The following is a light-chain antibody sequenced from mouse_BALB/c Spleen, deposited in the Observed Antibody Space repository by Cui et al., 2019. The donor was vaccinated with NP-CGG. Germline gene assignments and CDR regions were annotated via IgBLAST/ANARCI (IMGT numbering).Light chain of an antibody. J-gene: IGKJ2*01. Sequence: DVVVTQSPLSLPASFADHVSISCRSSQSLANSDGNTYLSWYLHKPGQSPQLLIYVISNRCSGVPDRFSGSGSGTDFALKISTIKPEDVGMYYCLQSSHQYTFGWGTKLEIK. V-gene: IGKV1-88*01. CDR1: QSLANSDGNTY. CDR2: VIS. CDR3: LQSSHQYT.